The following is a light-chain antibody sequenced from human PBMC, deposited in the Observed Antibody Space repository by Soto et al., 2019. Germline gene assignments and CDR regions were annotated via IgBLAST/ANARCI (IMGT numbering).Light chain of an antibody. V-gene: IGKV1-5*01. CDR1: QTISSW. CDR3: QPYYNYST. CDR2: DAS. J-gene: IGKJ1*01. Sequence: DITMTQSPSNLHASVGDIVTITCRASQTISSWLAWYQQKPGKAPHLLIYDASRLAGGVPSRISGSESGTEFTLTIGSLHPDEFASYVCQPYYNYSTFCQGTKGDIK.